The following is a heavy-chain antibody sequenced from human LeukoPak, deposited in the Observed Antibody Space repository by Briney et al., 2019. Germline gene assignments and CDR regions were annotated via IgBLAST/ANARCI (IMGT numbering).Heavy chain of an antibody. J-gene: IGHJ4*02. CDR2: IYSSGST. D-gene: IGHD3-10*01. Sequence: SETLSLTCTVSGGSISDTYYWSWIRQPPGRGLEWIGYIYSSGSTNYNPSLKSRVTISVDTSKNQFSLKLSSVTAADTAVYYCAKSGGYDFDSWGQGTLVTVSS. CDR1: GGSISDTYY. CDR3: AKSGGYDFDS. V-gene: IGHV4-59*01.